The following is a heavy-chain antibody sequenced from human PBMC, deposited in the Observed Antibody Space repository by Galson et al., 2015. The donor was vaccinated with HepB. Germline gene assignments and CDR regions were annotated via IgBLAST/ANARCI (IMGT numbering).Heavy chain of an antibody. D-gene: IGHD3-22*01. CDR2: IDPSDSYT. V-gene: IGHV5-10-1*01. CDR1: GYSFTSYW. Sequence: QSGAEVKKPGESLRISCKGSGYSFTSYWISWVRQMPGKGLEWMGRIDPSDSYTNYSPSFQGHVTISADKSISTAYLQWSSLKASDTAMYYCATSPWVRYYYDSSGYFPLYWGQGTLVTVSS. J-gene: IGHJ4*02. CDR3: ATSPWVRYYYDSSGYFPLY.